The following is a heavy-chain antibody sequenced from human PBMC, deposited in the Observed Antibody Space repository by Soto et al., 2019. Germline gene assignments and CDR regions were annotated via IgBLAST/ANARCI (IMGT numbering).Heavy chain of an antibody. CDR2: IYHSGST. CDR1: GGSISSGGYS. J-gene: IGHJ4*02. D-gene: IGHD4-4*01. CDR3: ARGMTTVTTIDY. Sequence: QLQLQESGSGLVKPSQTLSLTCAVSGGSISSGGYSWSWIRQPPGKGLEWIGYIYHSGSTYYNPSIKSRVTISVDRSKNQFSVKLSSVTAADTAVYYCARGMTTVTTIDYWGQGTLVTVSS. V-gene: IGHV4-30-2*01.